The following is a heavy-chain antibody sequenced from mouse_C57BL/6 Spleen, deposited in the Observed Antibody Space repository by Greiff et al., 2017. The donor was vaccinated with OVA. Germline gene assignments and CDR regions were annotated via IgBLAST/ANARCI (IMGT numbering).Heavy chain of an antibody. D-gene: IGHD3-2*02. CDR2: IYWDDAK. J-gene: IGHJ2*01. V-gene: IGHV8-12*01. CDR1: GFSLSTSGMG. CDR3: ARHRTGYGYFDY. Sequence: QVTLKVSGPGILQSSQTLSLTCSFSGFSLSTSGMGVSWLRQPSGKGLEWLAHIYWDDAKRYNPSLKSRLTISKASSRNQVFLKITSVDTADTATYFCARHRTGYGYFDYWGQGTTLTVSS.